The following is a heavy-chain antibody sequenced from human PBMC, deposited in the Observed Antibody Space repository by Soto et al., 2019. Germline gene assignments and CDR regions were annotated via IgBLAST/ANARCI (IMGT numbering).Heavy chain of an antibody. D-gene: IGHD6-6*01. CDR1: GFTFSDSS. V-gene: IGHV3-23*01. CDR2: LTESGGSA. J-gene: IGHJ4*02. CDR3: AKIAKIAARRILDYFYY. Sequence: GRSLRLSCAASGFTFSDSSMSWFRQAPGKGLEWVASLTESGGSAFYADSVKGRFTISRDNSKSTLYLQMNSLRAEDTAVYYCAKIAKIAARRILDYFYYRGKGNLVTV.